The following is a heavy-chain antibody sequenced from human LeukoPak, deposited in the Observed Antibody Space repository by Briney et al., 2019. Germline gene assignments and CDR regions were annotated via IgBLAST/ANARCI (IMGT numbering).Heavy chain of an antibody. V-gene: IGHV4-34*01. J-gene: IGHJ4*02. D-gene: IGHD4-17*01. CDR3: ARLRGTVTTRYDY. CDR1: GFTFTSYS. Sequence: PGGSLRLSCAASGFTFTSYSMNWVRQLPGKGLEWIGEINHSGSTNYNPSLKSRVTISVDTSKNQFSLKLSSVTAADTAVYYCARLRGTVTTRYDYWGQGTLVTVSS. CDR2: INHSGST.